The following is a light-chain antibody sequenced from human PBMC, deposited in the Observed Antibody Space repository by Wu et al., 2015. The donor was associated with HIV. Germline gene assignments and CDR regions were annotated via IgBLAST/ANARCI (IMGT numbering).Light chain of an antibody. CDR1: QDIRNS. Sequence: ASVETESASLXASQDIRNSLAWYQQKPGKAPKLLLFATSMLETGVPSRFRGSGSGTDYILTISSLQPEDFATYYCQQYYTTLWTFGQGTKVEVK. CDR2: ATS. CDR3: QQYYTTLWT. J-gene: IGKJ1*01. V-gene: IGKV1-NL1*01.